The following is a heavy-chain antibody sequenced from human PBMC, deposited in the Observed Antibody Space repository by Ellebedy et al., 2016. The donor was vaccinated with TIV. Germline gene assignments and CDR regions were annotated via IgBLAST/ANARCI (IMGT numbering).Heavy chain of an antibody. CDR1: GFTFSSSD. J-gene: IGHJ4*02. V-gene: IGHV3-30*03. CDR3: TRGPTHGGFDY. CDR2: DARDGYRK. Sequence: PGGSLRLSCAASGFTFSSSDMHWVRQTPGKGLEWLSHDARDGYRKYSADSVKGRFTTSRDISKNTLYLQMNSLRVEDTAVYYCTRGPTHGGFDYWGQGTLVTVSS. D-gene: IGHD3-16*01.